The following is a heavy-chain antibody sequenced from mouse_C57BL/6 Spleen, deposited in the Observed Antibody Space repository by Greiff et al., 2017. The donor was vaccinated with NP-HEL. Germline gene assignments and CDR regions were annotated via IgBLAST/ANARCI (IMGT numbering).Heavy chain of an antibody. CDR2: IYPGDGDT. V-gene: IGHV1-82*01. J-gene: IGHJ4*01. CDR1: GYAFSSSW. Sequence: VQLQQSGPELVKPGASVKISCKASGYAFSSSWMNWVKQRPGKGLEWIGRIYPGDGDTNYNGKFKGKATLTADKSSSTAYMKLISLTSEDSAVYFCARRDDYYAMDYWGQGTSVTVSS. CDR3: ARRDDYYAMDY.